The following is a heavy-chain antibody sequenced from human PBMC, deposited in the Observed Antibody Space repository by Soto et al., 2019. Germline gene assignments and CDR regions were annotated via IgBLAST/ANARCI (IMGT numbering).Heavy chain of an antibody. J-gene: IGHJ4*02. D-gene: IGHD3-3*01. CDR2: ISGSGGST. CDR3: AKGSGYDFWSGYLRSDY. V-gene: IGHV3-23*01. Sequence: LRLSCAASGFTFSSYAMSWVRQAPGKGLEWVSAISGSGGSTYYADSVKGRFTISRDNSKNTLYLQMNSLRAEDTAVYYCAKGSGYDFWSGYLRSDYWGQGTLVTVSS. CDR1: GFTFSSYA.